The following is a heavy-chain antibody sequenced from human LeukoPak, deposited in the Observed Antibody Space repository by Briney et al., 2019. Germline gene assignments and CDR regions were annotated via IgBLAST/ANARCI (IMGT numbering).Heavy chain of an antibody. CDR1: GFTFSSYS. D-gene: IGHD2-2*01. J-gene: IGHJ4*02. Sequence: GGSLRLSCAASGFTFSSYSMNWVRQAPGKGLEWASYISSSSSTIYYADSVKGRFTISRDNAKNSLYLQMNSLRAEDTAVYYCARYGFRYQYDYWGQGTLVTVSS. CDR3: ARYGFRYQYDY. CDR2: ISSSSSTI. V-gene: IGHV3-48*04.